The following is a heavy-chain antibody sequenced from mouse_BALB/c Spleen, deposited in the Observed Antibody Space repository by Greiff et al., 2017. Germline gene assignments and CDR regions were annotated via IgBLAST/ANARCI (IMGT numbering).Heavy chain of an antibody. CDR1: GFTFNTYA. CDR3: VSTYDGYSSYWYFDV. Sequence: EVQRVESGGGLVQPKGSLKLSCAASGFTFNTYAMNWVRQAPGKGLEWVARIRSKSNNYATYYADSVKDRFTISRDDSQSMLYLQMNNLKTEDTAMYYCVSTYDGYSSYWYFDVWGAGTTVTVSS. J-gene: IGHJ1*01. D-gene: IGHD2-3*01. CDR2: IRSKSNNYAT. V-gene: IGHV10-1*02.